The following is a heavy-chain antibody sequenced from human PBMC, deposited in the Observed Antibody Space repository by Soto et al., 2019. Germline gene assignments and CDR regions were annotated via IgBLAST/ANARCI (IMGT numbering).Heavy chain of an antibody. D-gene: IGHD5-18*01. J-gene: IGHJ4*02. Sequence: QITLKESGPTLVKPTQTLTLTCTFSGFSLSTRGVGVGWIRQPPGKALEWLALLYWDDDEGYSPPLKSRVTTTTDTSKNPVVLTVATMEPVDTPTYYCAHRARGYSYDFDYWGQGTLVTVSS. CDR1: GFSLSTRGVG. CDR2: LYWDDDE. V-gene: IGHV2-5*02. CDR3: AHRARGYSYDFDY.